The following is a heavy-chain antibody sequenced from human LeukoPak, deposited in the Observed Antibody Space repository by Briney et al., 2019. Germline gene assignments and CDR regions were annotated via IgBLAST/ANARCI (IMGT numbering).Heavy chain of an antibody. Sequence: GGSLRLSCTGSGFTFSGYWMHWVRQVPGKGLVWVSRINSDGSDMSYADSVKGRFTISRDNAKNTVYLQMNSLRDEDTAVYYCVRDPDALDYWGQGTLVTVSS. V-gene: IGHV3-74*01. CDR1: GFTFSGYW. CDR2: INSDGSDM. CDR3: VRDPDALDY. J-gene: IGHJ4*02.